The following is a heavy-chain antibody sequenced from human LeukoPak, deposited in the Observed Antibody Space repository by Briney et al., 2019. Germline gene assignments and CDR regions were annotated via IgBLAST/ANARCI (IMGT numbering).Heavy chain of an antibody. J-gene: IGHJ5*02. V-gene: IGHV4-4*07. CDR3: ARDVKWELVRWFDP. CDR1: GGSISSYY. D-gene: IGHD1-26*01. CDR2: IYTSGST. Sequence: SETLSLTCTVSGGSISSYYWSWIRQPAGKGLEWIGRIYTSGSTNYNPSLKSRVTMSVDTSKNQFSLKLSSVTAADTAVYYCARDVKWELVRWFDPWGQGTLITVSS.